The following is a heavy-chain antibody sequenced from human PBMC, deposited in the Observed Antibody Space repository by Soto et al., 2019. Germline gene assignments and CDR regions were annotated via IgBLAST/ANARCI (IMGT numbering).Heavy chain of an antibody. CDR1: GFTFSDYY. J-gene: IGHJ5*02. CDR3: ARGPYSSSAGWFDP. V-gene: IGHV3-11*04. Sequence: AGGSLRLSCAASGFTFSDYYMSWIRQAPGKGXEWXXXXSXSXTXXXXXXSVKGRFTISRDNAKNSLYMQMNSLRDEDTAVYYCARGPYSSSAGWFDPWGQGTMVTVSS. D-gene: IGHD6-6*01. CDR2: XSXSXTXX.